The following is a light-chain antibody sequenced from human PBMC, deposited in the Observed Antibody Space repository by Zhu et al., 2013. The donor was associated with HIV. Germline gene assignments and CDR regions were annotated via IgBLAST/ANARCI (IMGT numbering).Light chain of an antibody. CDR3: GTWDGSLSAVV. J-gene: IGLJ3*02. Sequence: QSLLTQPPSVSAAPGQRVTISCSGTNSNIGYNFVCWYQQVPETAPKLLISDNNRRLSGIPDRFSGSKSGASATLAITGLQTGDEAVYYCGTWDGSLSAVVFGGGTKLTVL. CDR2: DNN. V-gene: IGLV1-51*01. CDR1: NSNIGYNF.